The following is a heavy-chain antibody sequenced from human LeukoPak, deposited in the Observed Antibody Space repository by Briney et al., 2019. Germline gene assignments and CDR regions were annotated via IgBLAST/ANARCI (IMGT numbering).Heavy chain of an antibody. CDR2: IYYSGST. D-gene: IGHD3-22*01. J-gene: IGHJ4*02. CDR1: GGSIGSYY. Sequence: SETLSLTYTVSGGSIGSYYWSWIRQPPGKGLEWIGYIYYSGSTDYNPSLKSRVTISVDTSKNQFSLKLSSVTAADTAVYYCARITYYYDSSGYYPLYFDYWGQGTLVTVSS. CDR3: ARITYYYDSSGYYPLYFDY. V-gene: IGHV4-59*01.